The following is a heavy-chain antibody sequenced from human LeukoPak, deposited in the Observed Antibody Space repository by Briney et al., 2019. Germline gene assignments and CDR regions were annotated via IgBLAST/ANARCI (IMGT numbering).Heavy chain of an antibody. CDR1: GFTFSRYW. CDR3: AREATVTTFFFDAENAFDI. Sequence: GGSLRLSCAASGFTFSRYWMSWMRQAPGKGLEWVANIKYDGYEEYYADSVKGRFTISRDNAKNSLYLQLNSLRAEDTAVYYCAREATVTTFFFDAENAFDIWGQGTMVTVSS. V-gene: IGHV3-7*01. CDR2: IKYDGYEE. D-gene: IGHD4-17*01. J-gene: IGHJ3*02.